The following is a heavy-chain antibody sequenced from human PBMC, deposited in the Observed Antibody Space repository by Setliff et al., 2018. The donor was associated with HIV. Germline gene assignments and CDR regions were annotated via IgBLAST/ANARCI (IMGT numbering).Heavy chain of an antibody. CDR1: GFTFSNAW. D-gene: IGHD1-26*01. CDR2: IRNKKNGGTT. Sequence: PGGSLRLSCAAAGFTFSNAWMTWVRQAPGKGLEWVARIRNKKNGGTTYYAAPVEGRCTISRDDSKNTLSLQMNSLKTEDTAIYYCTTDLGSGRFSWNNNWGQGTLVTVSS. CDR3: TTDLGSGRFSWNNN. J-gene: IGHJ4*02. V-gene: IGHV3-15*01.